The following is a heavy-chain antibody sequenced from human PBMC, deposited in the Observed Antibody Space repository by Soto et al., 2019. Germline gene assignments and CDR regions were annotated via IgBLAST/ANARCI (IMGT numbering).Heavy chain of an antibody. CDR2: VSASGRSR. Sequence: EVQLLESGGGLVQPGGSLRLSCVGSGIEFSNYAMSWVRQAPGKGLEWVSIVSASGRSRYQADSVKGRFTISRDNSKNTLYLHMTNLRAEDTAVYYCAKDGNWLDVYYDVWGQGTPVTVSS. J-gene: IGHJ4*02. CDR1: GIEFSNYA. V-gene: IGHV3-23*01. D-gene: IGHD3-16*01. CDR3: AKDGNWLDVYYDV.